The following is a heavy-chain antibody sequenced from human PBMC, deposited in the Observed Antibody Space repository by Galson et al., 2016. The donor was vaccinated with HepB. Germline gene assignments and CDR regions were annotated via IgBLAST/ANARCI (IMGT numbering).Heavy chain of an antibody. CDR2: ITASGYTT. V-gene: IGHV3-23*01. CDR1: GFTFSNYA. Sequence: SLRLSCAASGFTFSNYAMSWVRQAPGEGLEWVSTITASGYTTYYADSVKGRFTMSRDNSKNTLHLQMSGLRVADTAVYYCAKPHKPRRIGAEYGSWGQGTLVIVSS. D-gene: IGHD4-17*01. J-gene: IGHJ5*02. CDR3: AKPHKPRRIGAEYGS.